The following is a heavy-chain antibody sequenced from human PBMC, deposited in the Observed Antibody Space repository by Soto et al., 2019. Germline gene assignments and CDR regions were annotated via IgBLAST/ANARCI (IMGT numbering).Heavy chain of an antibody. Sequence: QITLKESGPTLVKPTQTLTLTCTFSGFSLSTSGVGVGWIRQPPGKALEWLAVLYWDDDKRYSPSLKSRLTVTKDTSKNQVVLTVPNVDPVDTATYYCAHAAVFDWLLYYYDYWGQGTLVTVSS. V-gene: IGHV2-5*02. CDR3: AHAAVFDWLLYYYDY. D-gene: IGHD3-9*01. J-gene: IGHJ4*02. CDR1: GFSLSTSGVG. CDR2: LYWDDDK.